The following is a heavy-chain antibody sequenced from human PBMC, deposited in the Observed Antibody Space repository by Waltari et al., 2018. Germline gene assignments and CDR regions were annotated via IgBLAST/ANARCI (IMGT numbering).Heavy chain of an antibody. CDR2: INPNSGGT. D-gene: IGHD3-16*01. J-gene: IGHJ4*02. CDR3: ARVLRGREMAASY. Sequence: QVQLVQSGAEVQKPGASVKVSCKASGYTFTDYYMHWVRQAPGQGLGWMGWINPNSGGTNYAEKFQGRVTMTMDTSISTAYMELSRLRSDDTAVYYCARVLRGREMAASYWGQGTLVTVSS. CDR1: GYTFTDYY. V-gene: IGHV1-2*02.